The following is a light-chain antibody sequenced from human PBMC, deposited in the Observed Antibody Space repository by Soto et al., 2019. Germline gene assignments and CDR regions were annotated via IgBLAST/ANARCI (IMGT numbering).Light chain of an antibody. CDR2: AAS. CDR3: LQDYNDPRT. J-gene: IGKJ1*01. Sequence: AIQMTQSPSSLSASVGDTVTITCRASQGIRNDLGWYQEKPGKAPKLLIYAASSLQVGVPSRFSGSGSGTDFTLTITSLQPEDFATYYCLQDYNDPRTFGQGTKVEIK. V-gene: IGKV1-6*01. CDR1: QGIRND.